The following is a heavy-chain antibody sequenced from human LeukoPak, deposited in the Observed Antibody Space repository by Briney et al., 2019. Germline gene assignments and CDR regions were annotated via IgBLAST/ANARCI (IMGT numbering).Heavy chain of an antibody. Sequence: SETLSLTCAVSGGSISSGGYSWSWIRQPPGKGLEWIGYIYHSGSTYYNPSLKSRVTISVDRSKNQFSLKLSSVTAADTAMYYCARGISDDAFDIWGQGTMVTVSS. J-gene: IGHJ3*02. V-gene: IGHV4-30-2*01. CDR2: IYHSGST. CDR1: GGSISSGGYS. CDR3: ARGISDDAFDI. D-gene: IGHD3-10*01.